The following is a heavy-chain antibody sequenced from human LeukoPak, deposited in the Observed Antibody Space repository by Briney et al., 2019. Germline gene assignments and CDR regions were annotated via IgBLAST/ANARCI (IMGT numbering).Heavy chain of an antibody. V-gene: IGHV3-30*04. CDR1: GFTFSHYA. Sequence: GGSLRLSCAASGFTFSHYAMHWVRQAPGKGLEWVAVIFYDGSIAYYADSVKGRFTISRDNSENTLYLQMNSLRAEDTAVYFCAKVRVVFNWNYAYYFDSWGQGTLVTVSS. D-gene: IGHD1-7*01. J-gene: IGHJ4*02. CDR2: IFYDGSIA. CDR3: AKVRVVFNWNYAYYFDS.